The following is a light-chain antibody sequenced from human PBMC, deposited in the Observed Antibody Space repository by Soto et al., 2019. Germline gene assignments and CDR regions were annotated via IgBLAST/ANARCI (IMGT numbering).Light chain of an antibody. Sequence: QSVLTQPPSVSEAPRQRVTISCSGSSSNIGNNAVNWYQQLPGKAPKLLIYYDDLLPSGVSDRFSGSKSGTSASLAISGIQSEDEADYYCAAWDDSLNGVVFGGGTNRTVL. V-gene: IGLV1-36*01. CDR3: AAWDDSLNGVV. CDR1: SSNIGNNA. J-gene: IGLJ2*01. CDR2: YDD.